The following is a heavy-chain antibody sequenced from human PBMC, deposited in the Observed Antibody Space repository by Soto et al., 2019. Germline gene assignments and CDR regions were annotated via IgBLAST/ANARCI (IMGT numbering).Heavy chain of an antibody. V-gene: IGHV3-33*01. J-gene: IGHJ4*02. Sequence: QVQLVESGGGVVQPGRSLRLSCAASGFTFSSYGMHWVRQAPGKGLEWVAVIWYDGSNKYYADSVKGRFTISRDNSKNTWYLQMNSLRAEHTAVYYCARDRALTIFALDYWGQGTLVTVSS. CDR1: GFTFSSYG. CDR3: ARDRALTIFALDY. CDR2: IWYDGSNK. D-gene: IGHD3-9*01.